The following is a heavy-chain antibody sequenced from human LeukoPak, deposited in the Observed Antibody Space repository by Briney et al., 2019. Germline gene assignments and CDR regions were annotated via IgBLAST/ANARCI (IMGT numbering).Heavy chain of an antibody. D-gene: IGHD3-10*01. CDR1: GFTFSSYW. V-gene: IGHV3-7*03. CDR3: ARSLRVRGVPDYMDV. J-gene: IGHJ6*03. CDR2: IKQDGSEK. Sequence: GGSLRLSCAASGFTFSSYWMSWVRQAPGKGLEWVANIKQDGSEKYYVDSVKGRFTISRDNAKNSLYLQMNSLRAEDTAVYYCARSLRVRGVPDYMDVWGKGTTVIISS.